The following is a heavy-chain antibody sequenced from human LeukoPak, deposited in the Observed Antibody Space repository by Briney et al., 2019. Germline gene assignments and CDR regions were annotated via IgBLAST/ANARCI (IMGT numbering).Heavy chain of an antibody. CDR3: ARLAYHDYVWGSYRFDY. CDR2: SYYSGST. J-gene: IGHJ4*02. Sequence: SQTLSLSCTVSGGSISSGDYYWSWIRQPPGKGLKWIEYSYYSGSTYYNPSLKSRVTISVDTSKNQFSLKLSSVTAADTAVYYCARLAYHDYVWGSYRFDYWGQGTLVTVSS. CDR1: GGSISSGDYY. D-gene: IGHD3-16*02. V-gene: IGHV4-30-4*08.